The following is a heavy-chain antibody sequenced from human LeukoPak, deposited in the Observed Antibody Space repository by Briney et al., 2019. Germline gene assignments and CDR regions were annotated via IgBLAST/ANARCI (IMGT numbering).Heavy chain of an antibody. Sequence: GASVKVSCKASGGTFSSYAISWVRQAPGQGLEWMGGIILIFGTANYAQKFQGRVTITTDESTSTAYMELSSLRSEDTAVYYCARAPLYDYYMDVWGKGTTVTVSS. CDR2: IILIFGTA. V-gene: IGHV1-69*05. J-gene: IGHJ6*03. CDR1: GGTFSSYA. CDR3: ARAPLYDYYMDV.